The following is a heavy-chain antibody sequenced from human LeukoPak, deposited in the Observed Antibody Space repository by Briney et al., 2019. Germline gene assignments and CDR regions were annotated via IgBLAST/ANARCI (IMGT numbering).Heavy chain of an antibody. CDR3: ATWAAAGSGY. CDR2: INHSGST. Sequence: SETLSLTCAVYGGSFSGYYWSWIRQPPGKGLEWIGEINHSGSTNYNPSLKSRVTISVDTSKNQFSLKLSSVTAADTAVYYCATWAAAGSGYWGQGTLVTVSS. CDR1: GGSFSGYY. J-gene: IGHJ4*02. V-gene: IGHV4-34*01. D-gene: IGHD6-13*01.